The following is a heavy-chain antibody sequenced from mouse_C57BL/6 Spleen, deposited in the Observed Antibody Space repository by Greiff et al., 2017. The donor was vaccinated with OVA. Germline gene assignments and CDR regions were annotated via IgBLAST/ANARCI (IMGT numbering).Heavy chain of an antibody. CDR2: IHPNSGST. Sequence: QVQLQQPGAELVKPGASVKLSCKASGYTFTSYWMHWVKQRPGQGLEWIGMIHPNSGSTNYNEKFKSKATLTADTSSNTAYLQLSSLTSEDTAIYYCARSYDGYSYAMDYWGQGTSVTVSS. CDR3: ARSYDGYSYAMDY. D-gene: IGHD2-3*01. J-gene: IGHJ4*01. CDR1: GYTFTSYW. V-gene: IGHV1-64*01.